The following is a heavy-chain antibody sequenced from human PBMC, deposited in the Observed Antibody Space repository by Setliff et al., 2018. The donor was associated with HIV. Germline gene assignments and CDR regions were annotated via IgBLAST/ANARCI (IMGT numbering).Heavy chain of an antibody. J-gene: IGHJ5*02. Sequence: ETLSLTCSVSGVSINRTDHYWGWIRQSPGKRLEWIGSVSQSGSTYYNPSLKSRITISVDRSKNLFSLKLISVTAADQGVYYCARVPVAGANWFDPWGLGTRSPSPQ. CDR1: GVSINRTDHY. D-gene: IGHD2-21*01. V-gene: IGHV4-39*01. CDR2: VSQSGST. CDR3: ARVPVAGANWFDP.